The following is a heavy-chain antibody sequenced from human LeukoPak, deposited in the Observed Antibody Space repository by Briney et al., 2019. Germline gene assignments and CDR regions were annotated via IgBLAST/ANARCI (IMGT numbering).Heavy chain of an antibody. CDR3: AREGRPAGFYYGSGSYVWDY. J-gene: IGHJ4*02. CDR2: IIPIFGTA. CDR1: GGTFSSYA. Sequence: GASVKVSCKASGGTFSSYAISWVRQAPGQGLEWMGGIIPIFGTANYAQKFQGRVTITTDESTSTAYMALSSLRSEDTAVYYCAREGRPAGFYYGSGSYVWDYWGQGTLVTVSS. D-gene: IGHD3-10*01. V-gene: IGHV1-69*05.